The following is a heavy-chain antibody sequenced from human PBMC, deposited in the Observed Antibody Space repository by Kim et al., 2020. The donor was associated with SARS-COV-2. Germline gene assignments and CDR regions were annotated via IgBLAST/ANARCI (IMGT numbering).Heavy chain of an antibody. Sequence: SETLSLTCTVSGGSISSSSYYWGWIRQPPGKGLEWIGSIYYSGSTYYNPSLKSRVTISVDTSKNQFSLKLSSVTAADTAVYYCAGMLWLRGYFDYWGQGTLVTVSS. J-gene: IGHJ4*02. CDR1: GGSISSSSYY. CDR3: AGMLWLRGYFDY. D-gene: IGHD5-18*01. CDR2: IYYSGST. V-gene: IGHV4-39*01.